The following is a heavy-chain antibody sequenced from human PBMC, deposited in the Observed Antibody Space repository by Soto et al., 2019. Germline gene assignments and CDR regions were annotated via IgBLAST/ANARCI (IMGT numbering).Heavy chain of an antibody. Sequence: EVPLVESGGGLVKPGGSLRLSCAASGLTFSIYTINWVRQAPGKGLEWVSSISSSSSYIYYADSVKGRFTISRDNAMTSLYLQMNSLRAEDTAVYYCARERGSGYFDYWGQGTLVTVSS. J-gene: IGHJ4*02. D-gene: IGHD3-16*01. CDR3: ARERGSGYFDY. CDR1: GLTFSIYT. V-gene: IGHV3-21*01. CDR2: ISSSSSYI.